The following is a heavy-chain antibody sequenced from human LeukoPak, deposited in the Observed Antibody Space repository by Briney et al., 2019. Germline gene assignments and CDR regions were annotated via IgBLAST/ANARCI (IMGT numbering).Heavy chain of an antibody. CDR3: AKEISPSYDSNPFDI. V-gene: IGHV3-9*01. D-gene: IGHD3-22*01. CDR2: ISWNSGSI. CDR1: GFTFDDYA. Sequence: GRSLRLSCAAFGFTFDDYAMHWVRQAPGKGLEWVSGISWNSGSIGYADSVKGRFTISRDNAKNSLYLQMNSLRAEDTALYYCAKEISPSYDSNPFDIWGQGTMVTVSS. J-gene: IGHJ3*02.